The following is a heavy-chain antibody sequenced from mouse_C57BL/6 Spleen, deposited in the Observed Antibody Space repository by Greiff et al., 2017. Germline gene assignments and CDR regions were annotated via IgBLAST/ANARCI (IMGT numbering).Heavy chain of an antibody. V-gene: IGHV1-19*01. CDR2: INPYNGST. Sequence: EVQLQQSGPVLVKPGASVKMSCKASGYTFTDYYMNWVKQSHGKSLEWIGVINPYNGSTSYNQKFKGKATLTVDKSSSTAYLELNSLTSEESAVYYCARYGSSYWYFDVWGTGTTVTVSS. D-gene: IGHD1-1*01. CDR3: ARYGSSYWYFDV. J-gene: IGHJ1*03. CDR1: GYTFTDYY.